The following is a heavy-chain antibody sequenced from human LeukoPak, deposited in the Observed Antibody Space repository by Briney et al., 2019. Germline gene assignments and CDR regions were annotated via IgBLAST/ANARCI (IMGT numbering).Heavy chain of an antibody. Sequence: SETLSLTCTVSGGPIYSYYWSWIRQTAGKGLEWIGRLYPGVSTNYNPSLQGRVTMTTDTSTSTAYMELRSLRSDDTAVYYCARDPDGGADFDFWGQGTLVTVSS. CDR3: ARDPDGGADFDF. CDR2: LYPGVST. CDR1: GGPIYSYY. D-gene: IGHD4-23*01. V-gene: IGHV4-4*07. J-gene: IGHJ4*02.